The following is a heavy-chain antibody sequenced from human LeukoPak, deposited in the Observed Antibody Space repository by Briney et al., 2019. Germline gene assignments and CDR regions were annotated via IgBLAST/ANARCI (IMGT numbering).Heavy chain of an antibody. V-gene: IGHV4-39*01. D-gene: IGHD3-10*01. Sequence: SETLSVTCTVSGCSISSSYSYWGWIRQPPGKWLEWIGSIYYSGSTYYNPSLKSRVTISVDTSKNQFSLKLSSVTAADTAVYYCARQAYGNWYFDLWGRGTLVTVSS. J-gene: IGHJ2*01. CDR3: ARQAYGNWYFDL. CDR1: GCSISSSYSY. CDR2: IYYSGST.